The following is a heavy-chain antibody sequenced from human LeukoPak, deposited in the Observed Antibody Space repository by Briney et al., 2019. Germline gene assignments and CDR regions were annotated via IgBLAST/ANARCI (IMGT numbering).Heavy chain of an antibody. V-gene: IGHV3-30-3*01. J-gene: IGHJ5*02. CDR3: ARTLITRRYYDFWSGPTNWFDP. D-gene: IGHD3-3*01. Sequence: GRSLRLSCAASGFTFSSYAMHWVRQAPGKGLEWVAVISYDGSNKYYADSVKGRFTISRDNSKNTLYLQMNSLRAEDTAVYYCARTLITRRYYDFWSGPTNWFDPRGQGTLVTVSS. CDR1: GFTFSSYA. CDR2: ISYDGSNK.